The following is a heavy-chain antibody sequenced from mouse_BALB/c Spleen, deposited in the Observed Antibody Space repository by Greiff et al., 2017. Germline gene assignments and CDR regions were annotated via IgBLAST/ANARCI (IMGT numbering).Heavy chain of an antibody. V-gene: IGHV1-4*01. CDR3: ARERDYDVRFAY. CDR2: INPSSGYT. CDR1: GYTFTSYT. Sequence: QVQLQQSGAELARPGASVKMSCKASGYTFTSYTMHWVKQRPGQGLEWIGYINPSSGYTNYNQKFKDKATLTADKSSSTAYMQLSSLTSEDSAVYYCARERDYDVRFAYWGQGTLVTVSA. D-gene: IGHD2-4*01. J-gene: IGHJ3*01.